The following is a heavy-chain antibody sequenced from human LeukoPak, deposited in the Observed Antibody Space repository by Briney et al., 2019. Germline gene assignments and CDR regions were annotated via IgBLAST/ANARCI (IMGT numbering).Heavy chain of an antibody. V-gene: IGHV1-69*13. CDR2: IIPIFGTA. J-gene: IGHJ6*02. Sequence: ASVKVSCKASGGTFSSYAISWVRQAPGQGLEWMGGIIPIFGTANYAQKFQGRVTITADESTSTAYMELRSLRSDDTAVYYCARDLYDFWSGYYGYYYYGMDVWGQGTTVTVSS. D-gene: IGHD3-3*01. CDR3: ARDLYDFWSGYYGYYYYGMDV. CDR1: GGTFSSYA.